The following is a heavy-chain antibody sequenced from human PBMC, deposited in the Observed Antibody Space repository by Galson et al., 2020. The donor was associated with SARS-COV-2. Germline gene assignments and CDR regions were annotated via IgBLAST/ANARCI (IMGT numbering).Heavy chain of an antibody. CDR1: DDSMNLYY. D-gene: IGHD3-22*01. CDR3: ARGTYDISGQHHPVDF. CDR2: IYISGGT. Sequence: ASETLSLTCSVSDDSMNLYYWSWIRQPAGKGLEWIGRIYISGGTYYNPSLESRVSMSLDSSKNQFSLKLTSVTAADTALYYCARGTYDISGQHHPVDFWGQGVLVTVSS. J-gene: IGHJ4*02. V-gene: IGHV4-4*07.